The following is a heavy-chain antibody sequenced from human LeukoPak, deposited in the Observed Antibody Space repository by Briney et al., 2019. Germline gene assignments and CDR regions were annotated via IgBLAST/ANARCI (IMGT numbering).Heavy chain of an antibody. CDR3: ARENMGTIGHLDC. V-gene: IGHV3-48*03. Sequence: GGSLRLSCAASGFTFSSYEMNWVRQAPGKGLEWVSYSRSDGTTYYADSVKGRFTISRDNAKNSLYLQMNSLRAEDTAVYYCARENMGTIGHLDCWGQGTLVTVSS. D-gene: IGHD1-1*01. J-gene: IGHJ4*02. CDR1: GFTFSSYE. CDR2: SRSDGTT.